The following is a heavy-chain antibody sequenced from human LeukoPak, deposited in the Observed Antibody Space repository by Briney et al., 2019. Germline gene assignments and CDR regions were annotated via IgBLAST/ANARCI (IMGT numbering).Heavy chain of an antibody. J-gene: IGHJ5*02. CDR1: GGSFSGYY. CDR2: INHSGST. V-gene: IGHV4-34*01. D-gene: IGHD1-26*01. Sequence: SETLSLTCAVYGGSFSGYYWSWIRQPPGKGLEWIGEINHSGSTNYNPSLKSRVTISVDTSKNQFSLKLSSVTAADTAVYYCASPGWASRRHNWFDPWGQGTLVTVSS. CDR3: ASPGWASRRHNWFDP.